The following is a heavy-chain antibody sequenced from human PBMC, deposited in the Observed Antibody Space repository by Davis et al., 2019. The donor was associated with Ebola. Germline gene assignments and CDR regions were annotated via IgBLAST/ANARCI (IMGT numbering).Heavy chain of an antibody. Sequence: SVKVSCKASGGTLTSYSINWVRQAPGQGLEWMGGVIPIFGTANYAPKFQGRVTITADKSANTAYMELSSLRSEDTAVYYCASMDIIVVESVTGSFDIWGQGTLVTVSS. CDR3: ASMDIIVVESVTGSFDI. CDR1: GGTLTSYS. CDR2: VIPIFGTA. D-gene: IGHD2-15*01. J-gene: IGHJ3*02. V-gene: IGHV1-69*06.